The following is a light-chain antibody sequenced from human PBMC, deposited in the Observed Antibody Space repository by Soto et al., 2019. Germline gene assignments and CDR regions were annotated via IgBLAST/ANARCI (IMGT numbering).Light chain of an antibody. CDR1: QSVSNNY. Sequence: VLPQSPGTLSLSPGERATLSFRASQSVSNNYLAWSPQKPGQAPRLLIYGASNRATGIPDRFRVSGSGTDFTLTISRLEPEEFAVYDCPQYFTSRPVGQGTKVDIK. CDR3: PQYFTSRP. J-gene: IGKJ1*01. V-gene: IGKV3-20*01. CDR2: GAS.